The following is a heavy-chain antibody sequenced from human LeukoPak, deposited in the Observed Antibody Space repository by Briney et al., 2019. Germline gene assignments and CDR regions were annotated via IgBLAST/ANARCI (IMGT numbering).Heavy chain of an antibody. CDR2: IYTDGST. CDR1: GFTFSSYS. V-gene: IGHV3-53*01. J-gene: IGHJ4*02. CDR3: ARCHRYSSSWQGLYYFDW. D-gene: IGHD6-13*01. Sequence: GGSLGLSCAASGFTFSSYSMNWVRQAPGKGLEWVSVIYTDGSTYYADSIKGRFTISRDNSKNTLYLQMNSLRAEDTAVYYCARCHRYSSSWQGLYYFDWWGQGTLVTVSS.